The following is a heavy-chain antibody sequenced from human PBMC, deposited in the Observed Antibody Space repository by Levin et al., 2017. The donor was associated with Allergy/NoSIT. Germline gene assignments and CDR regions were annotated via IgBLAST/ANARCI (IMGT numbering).Heavy chain of an antibody. D-gene: IGHD5-24*01. Sequence: GGSLRLSCKASGYTFTGYYMHWVRQAPGQGLEWMGWINPNSGGTNYAQKFQGRVTMTRDTSISTAYMELSRLRSDDTAVYYCARGKDGYNPNFDYWGQGTLVTVSS. CDR2: INPNSGGT. V-gene: IGHV1-2*02. J-gene: IGHJ4*02. CDR1: GYTFTGYY. CDR3: ARGKDGYNPNFDY.